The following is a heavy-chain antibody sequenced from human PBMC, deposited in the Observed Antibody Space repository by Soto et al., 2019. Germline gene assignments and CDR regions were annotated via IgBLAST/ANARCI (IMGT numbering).Heavy chain of an antibody. J-gene: IGHJ3*02. Sequence: GASVKVSCKASGYTFTSYYMHWVRQAPGQGLEWMGIINPSGGSTSYAQKFQGRVTMTRDTSTSTVYMELSSLRSEDTAVYYCALNLVVVPAGLFTIWAQGTMSPSPQ. CDR3: ALNLVVVPAGLFTI. CDR1: GYTFTSYY. D-gene: IGHD2-15*01. V-gene: IGHV1-46*01. CDR2: INPSGGST.